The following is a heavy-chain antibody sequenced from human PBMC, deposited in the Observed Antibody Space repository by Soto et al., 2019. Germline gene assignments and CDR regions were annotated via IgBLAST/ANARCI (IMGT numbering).Heavy chain of an antibody. V-gene: IGHV3-30-3*01. CDR1: GFTFSDYA. D-gene: IGHD5-18*01. Sequence: QVQLVESGGGVVQPGRSLRLSCAASGFTFSDYAMHWVRQAPGKGLEWVAVVSYDGSTKYYADSVKGRFTISRDNSKNTLYLQMNSLRAEDTAVYFCARVKGGYSYGTFDHWGQGTLVTVSS. CDR3: ARVKGGYSYGTFDH. CDR2: VSYDGSTK. J-gene: IGHJ4*02.